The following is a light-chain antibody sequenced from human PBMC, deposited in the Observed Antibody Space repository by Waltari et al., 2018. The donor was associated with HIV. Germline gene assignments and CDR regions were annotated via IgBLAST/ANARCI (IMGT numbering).Light chain of an antibody. Sequence: QSVLTQPPSLSAAPGQRITISCSCTISNIGTNSVSWYHQFPGTAPNLLIHENDKRPSGIPDRVSGSKSDTSATLGISGFRTGDEADYYCATWDSRLNSYVFGSGTTVIVL. J-gene: IGLJ1*01. V-gene: IGLV1-51*02. CDR3: ATWDSRLNSYV. CDR2: END. CDR1: ISNIGTNS.